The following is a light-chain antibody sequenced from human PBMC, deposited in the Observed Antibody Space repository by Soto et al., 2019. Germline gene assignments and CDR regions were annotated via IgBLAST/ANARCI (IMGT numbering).Light chain of an antibody. J-gene: IGKJ3*01. CDR1: QDISNY. V-gene: IGKV1-33*01. Sequence: DIQMTQSPSSLSASVGDRVTITCQASQDISNYLNWYQHKPGKPPKLLIYDASNLETGVPSRFSGSVSGTDFTFTISSLQTEDVATYYCQQYEDLPLSFGPGTKVDF. CDR3: QQYEDLPLS. CDR2: DAS.